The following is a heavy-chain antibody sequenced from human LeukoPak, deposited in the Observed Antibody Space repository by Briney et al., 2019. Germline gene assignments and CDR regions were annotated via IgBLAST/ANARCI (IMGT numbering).Heavy chain of an antibody. CDR3: ARMRHYYGSGSYFRRTDNEFDY. V-gene: IGHV4-34*01. Sequence: SETLSLTCAVYGGTFSGYYWSWIRQPPGKGLEWIGEINHSGSTNYNPSLKSRVTISVDTSKNQFSLMLSSVTAAGTAVYYCARMRHYYGSGSYFRRTDNEFDYWGQGTLVTVSS. D-gene: IGHD3-10*01. J-gene: IGHJ4*02. CDR2: INHSGST. CDR1: GGTFSGYY.